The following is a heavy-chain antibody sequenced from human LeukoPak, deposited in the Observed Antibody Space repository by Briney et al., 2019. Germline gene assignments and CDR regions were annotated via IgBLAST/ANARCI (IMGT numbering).Heavy chain of an antibody. CDR2: IYYSGST. CDR3: ARSRLGSDYFDY. Sequence: PSETLSLTCAVYGGSFSGYYWSWIRQPPGKGLEWIGYIYYSGSTNYNPSLKSRVTISVDTSKNQFSLKLSSVTAADTAVYYCARSRLGSDYFDYWGQGTLVTVSS. CDR1: GGSFSGYY. J-gene: IGHJ4*02. V-gene: IGHV4-59*01. D-gene: IGHD6-19*01.